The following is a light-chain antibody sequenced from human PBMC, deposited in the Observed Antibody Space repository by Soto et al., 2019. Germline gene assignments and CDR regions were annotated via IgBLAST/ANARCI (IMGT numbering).Light chain of an antibody. CDR1: QSISSW. CDR2: DAS. V-gene: IGKV1-5*01. J-gene: IGKJ2*01. Sequence: DIQMTQSPSTLSASVGDRFTITSRASQSISSWLAWYQQKPGKAPKLLIYDASSLESGVPSRFSGSGSGTEFTLTISSLQPDDFATYYCQQYNSYSQYTFGQGTKLEIK. CDR3: QQYNSYSQYT.